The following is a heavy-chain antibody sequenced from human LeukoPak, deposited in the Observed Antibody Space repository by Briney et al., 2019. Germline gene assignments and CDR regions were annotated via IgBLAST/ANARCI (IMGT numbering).Heavy chain of an antibody. CDR1: GFTFSSYA. CDR3: ARGYMASGIAVAGIGY. CDR2: ISYDGSNK. Sequence: PGGSLRLSCAASGFTFSSYAMHWVRQAPGKGLEWVAVISYDGSNKYYADSVKGRFTISRDNSKNTLYLQMNSLRAEDTAVHYCARGYMASGIAVAGIGYWGQGTLVTVS. D-gene: IGHD6-19*01. V-gene: IGHV3-30*04. J-gene: IGHJ4*02.